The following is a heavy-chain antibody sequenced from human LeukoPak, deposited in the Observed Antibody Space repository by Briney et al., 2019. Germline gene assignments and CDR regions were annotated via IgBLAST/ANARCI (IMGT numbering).Heavy chain of an antibody. Sequence: ASVKVSCKVSGYTLTELSMHWVRQAPGKGLEWMGGFDPEDGETIYAQKFQGRVTMTEDTSTDTVYMELSSLRSEDTAVYYCATDVTGSRYYYYGMDVWGQGTTVTVSS. CDR3: ATDVTGSRYYYYGMDV. V-gene: IGHV1-24*01. D-gene: IGHD2/OR15-2a*01. CDR1: GYTLTELS. CDR2: FDPEDGET. J-gene: IGHJ6*02.